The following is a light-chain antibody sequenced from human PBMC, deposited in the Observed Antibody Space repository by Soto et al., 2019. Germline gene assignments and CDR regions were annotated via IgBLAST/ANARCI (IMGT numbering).Light chain of an antibody. CDR1: QSVTNNY. CDR2: AAS. CDR3: QQDGNSITWT. J-gene: IGKJ1*01. Sequence: EVVLTQSPGTVSLSPGERATLSCRASQSVTNNYLAWYQQKAGQAPRLLIYAASSRATGIPDRFSGSGSGTDFTLSISRLEPEDFAVYYCQQDGNSITWTFGQGTKVEIK. V-gene: IGKV3-20*01.